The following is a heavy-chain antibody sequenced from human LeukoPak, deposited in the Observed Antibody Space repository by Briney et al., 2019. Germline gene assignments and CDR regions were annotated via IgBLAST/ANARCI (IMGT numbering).Heavy chain of an antibody. J-gene: IGHJ4*02. V-gene: IGHV3-7*01. D-gene: IGHD2-2*01. CDR2: IKQDGSEK. CDR3: ARRGRRVVVPAAMTEARWQWLVYSHFDY. CDR1: GFTFSSYW. Sequence: GGSLRLSCAASGFTFSSYWMSWVRQAPGKGLEWVANIKQDGSEKYYVDSVKGRFTISRDNAKNSLYLQMNSLRAEDTAVYYCARRGRRVVVPAAMTEARWQWLVYSHFDYWGQGTLVTVSS.